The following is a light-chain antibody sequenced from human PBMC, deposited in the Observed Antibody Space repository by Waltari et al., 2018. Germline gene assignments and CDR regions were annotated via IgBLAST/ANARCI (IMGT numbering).Light chain of an antibody. V-gene: IGLV3-21*04. CDR2: YNT. CDR1: STGMRQ. Sequence: SYVLTQPPAVSVAPGETATITCGGDSTGMRQGQWYQQSAGQAPRLVISYNTVRPSGIPERFSGSTSGSTSTLTISRVEAGDEADYYCQVWDRSRDHVFGTGTKVTVL. J-gene: IGLJ1*01. CDR3: QVWDRSRDHV.